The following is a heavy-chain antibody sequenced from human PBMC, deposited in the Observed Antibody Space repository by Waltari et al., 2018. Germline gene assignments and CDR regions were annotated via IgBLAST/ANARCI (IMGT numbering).Heavy chain of an antibody. CDR2: ISDSGDST. CDR1: GFPFSRYA. D-gene: IGHD2-21*01. Sequence: QLLESGGRLVQHGGSLSLSCVASGFPFSRYAMSWARQAPGKGLEWLSVISDSGDSTIYTDSVKGRFTNYRDNSKNLVYLQMNSLRVEDTAVYYCAKGDWLDDWGQGTLVTVSP. V-gene: IGHV3-23*01. J-gene: IGHJ4*02. CDR3: AKGDWLDD.